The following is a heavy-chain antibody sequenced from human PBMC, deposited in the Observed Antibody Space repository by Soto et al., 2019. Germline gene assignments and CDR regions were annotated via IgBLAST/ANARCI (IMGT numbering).Heavy chain of an antibody. J-gene: IGHJ5*02. CDR3: VRVATGSYDWFDP. Sequence: WMDWVRQAPGKGLMWVSRINSDGSRTTYADSVKGRFTISRDNAKNTLFLQMNSLRAEDSAVYYCVRVATGSYDWFDPWGQGTLVTVSS. V-gene: IGHV3-74*03. CDR1: W. D-gene: IGHD1-26*01. CDR2: INSDGSRT.